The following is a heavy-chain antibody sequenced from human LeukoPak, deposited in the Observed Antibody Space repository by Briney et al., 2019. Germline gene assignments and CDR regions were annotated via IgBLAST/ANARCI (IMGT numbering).Heavy chain of an antibody. D-gene: IGHD4-17*01. CDR2: IYYSGST. V-gene: IGHV4-59*01. CDR3: ARGGGDYGDYFDY. CDR1: GGSISSYY. Sequence: SETLSLTCTVSGGSISSYYWSWIRQPPGKGLGWIGYIYYSGSTNYNPSLKSRVTISVDTSKNQFSLKLSSVTAADTAVYYCARGGGDYGDYFDYWGQGTLVTVSS. J-gene: IGHJ4*02.